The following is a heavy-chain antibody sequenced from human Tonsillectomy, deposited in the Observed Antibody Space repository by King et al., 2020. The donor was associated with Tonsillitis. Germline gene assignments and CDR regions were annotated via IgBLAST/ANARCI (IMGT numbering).Heavy chain of an antibody. J-gene: IGHJ4*02. CDR2: IIPILGIA. V-gene: IGHV1-69*09. Sequence: VQLVQSGAEVKKPGSSVKVSCKASGGTFSSYAISWVRQAPGQGLEWMGRIIPILGIANYAQKFQGRVTITADKSTSTAYMELSSLRSEDTAVYYCARPGSGRGAPTGSFDYWGQGTLVTVSS. D-gene: IGHD3-10*01. CDR1: GGTFSSYA. CDR3: ARPGSGRGAPTGSFDY.